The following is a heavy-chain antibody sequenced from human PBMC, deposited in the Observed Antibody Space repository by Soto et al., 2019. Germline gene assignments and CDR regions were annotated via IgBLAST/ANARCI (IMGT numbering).Heavy chain of an antibody. J-gene: IGHJ6*02. CDR1: GATISSGGFY. CDR3: ARDDSFYGEPGYGMNV. CDR2: IYYTGST. Sequence: QVQLQESGPGLVEASQTLSLTCTVSGATISSGGFYWSWIRQRPGKGLEWIGPIYYTGSTYYNPSLNSRVTISVDMSRNQFSLKLRSVTAADTAKYFCARDDSFYGEPGYGMNVWGQGTTVTVSS. D-gene: IGHD4-17*01. V-gene: IGHV4-31*03.